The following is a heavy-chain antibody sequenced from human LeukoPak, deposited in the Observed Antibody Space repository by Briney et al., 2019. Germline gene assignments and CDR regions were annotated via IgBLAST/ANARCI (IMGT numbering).Heavy chain of an antibody. D-gene: IGHD5-24*01. Sequence: GGSLRLSCAASGFTFSSYAMHWVRQAPGKGLEWVSAISGSGGSTYYADSVKGRFTISRDNSKNTLYLQMNSLRAEDTAVYYCAKSREMATTNFDYWGQGTLVTVSS. CDR2: ISGSGGST. CDR1: GFTFSSYA. CDR3: AKSREMATTNFDY. V-gene: IGHV3-23*01. J-gene: IGHJ4*02.